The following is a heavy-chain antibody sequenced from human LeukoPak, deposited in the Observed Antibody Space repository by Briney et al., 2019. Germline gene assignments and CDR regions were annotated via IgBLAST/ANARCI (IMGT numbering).Heavy chain of an antibody. V-gene: IGHV3-53*01. CDR2: ILDDGRI. D-gene: IGHD1-26*01. Sequence: GGSLRLSCAASGLTVSTTSMTWVRQAPGKGLEWVSDILDDGRIYYADSVKGRFTISRDHSQNKVNLQMDDLRAEDAAIYYCGSYRRAYDVWGQGTVVTVAS. CDR3: GSYRRAYDV. J-gene: IGHJ3*01. CDR1: GLTVSTTS.